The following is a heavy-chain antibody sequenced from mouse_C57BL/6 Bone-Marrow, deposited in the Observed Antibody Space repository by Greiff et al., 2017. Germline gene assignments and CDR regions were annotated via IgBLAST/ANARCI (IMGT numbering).Heavy chain of an antibody. Sequence: QVQLKQSGPGLVQPSQSLSITCTVSGFSLTSYGVHWVRQSPGTGLEWLGVIWSGGSTDYNAAFISRLSISKDNSKSQVFLKMNSLQTDDTARYYCARRGSYFDYWGQGTTLTVSS. CDR3: ARRGSYFDY. J-gene: IGHJ2*01. V-gene: IGHV2-2*01. D-gene: IGHD3-1*01. CDR2: IWSGGST. CDR1: GFSLTSYG.